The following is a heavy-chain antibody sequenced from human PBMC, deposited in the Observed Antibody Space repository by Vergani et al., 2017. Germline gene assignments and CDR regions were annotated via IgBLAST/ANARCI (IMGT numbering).Heavy chain of an antibody. Sequence: QVQLQQWGAGLAKPSETLSLTCTISGGSFGNYYWNWIRRPAGKGLEWMGRIHANGNTKYNPSLESRVTMSLDTSTTQFSLKLNSLTAADTAVYYCARSSMGVTTFGYWGQGALVTVSS. CDR3: ARSSMGVTTFGY. CDR1: GGSFGNYY. D-gene: IGHD4-17*01. J-gene: IGHJ4*02. CDR2: IHANGNT. V-gene: IGHV4-4*07.